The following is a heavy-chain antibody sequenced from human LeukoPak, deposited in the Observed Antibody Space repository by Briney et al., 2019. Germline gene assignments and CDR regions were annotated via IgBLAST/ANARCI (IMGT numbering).Heavy chain of an antibody. Sequence: PGGSLRLSCAASGFTFSNAWMNWVRQAPGKGLEWVANLNPYGNDKYYADSVRGRFTISRDNGRDSVYLQMNSLRGDDTGHYYCSRDFGTGRPHDFWGQGTLVTVSS. J-gene: IGHJ4*02. CDR1: GFTFSNAW. V-gene: IGHV3-7*03. CDR2: LNPYGNDK. D-gene: IGHD3/OR15-3a*01. CDR3: SRDFGTGRPHDF.